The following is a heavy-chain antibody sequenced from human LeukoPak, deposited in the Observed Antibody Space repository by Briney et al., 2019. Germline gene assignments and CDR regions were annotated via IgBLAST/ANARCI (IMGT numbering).Heavy chain of an antibody. V-gene: IGHV4-4*07. CDR3: ARQVTMMGTGIAFDI. CDR1: GGSISSYY. D-gene: IGHD3-22*01. J-gene: IGHJ3*02. CDR2: IYTSGST. Sequence: SETLSLTCTVSGGSISSYYWSWIRQPAGKGLEWIGRIYTSGSTNYNPSLKSRVTMSVDTSKNQFSLKLSSVTAADTAVYYCARQVTMMGTGIAFDIWGQGTMVTVSS.